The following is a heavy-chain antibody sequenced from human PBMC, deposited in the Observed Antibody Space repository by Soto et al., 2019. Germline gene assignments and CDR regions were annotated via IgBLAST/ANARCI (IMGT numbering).Heavy chain of an antibody. V-gene: IGHV4-30-2*01. Sequence: SETLSLTCTVSGGSISNAAYSWSWIRQPPGKGLEWIGYIYPSGMPFYNPSLRSRVTISIDRSNDQFSLNLKSVTAADTAVYYCARERGGYGLFDPWGQGTLVTVSS. CDR3: ARERGGYGLFDP. J-gene: IGHJ5*02. CDR1: GGSISNAAYS. D-gene: IGHD5-18*01. CDR2: IYPSGMP.